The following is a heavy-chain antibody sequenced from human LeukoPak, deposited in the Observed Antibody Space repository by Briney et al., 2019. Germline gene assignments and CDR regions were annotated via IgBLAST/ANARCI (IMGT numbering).Heavy chain of an antibody. J-gene: IGHJ4*02. D-gene: IGHD1-26*01. V-gene: IGHV3-30*14. CDR2: ISLDGINK. CDR1: GFTFCRYA. Sequence: GGSLRLSCAASGFTFCRYAMHWVRQAPGTGLEWVAGISLDGINKEYAVSGKGRFTITKHNSKSKLYLQMNSVRAEDTAVYYVSGDRNSWELLQKYFDYWGEGTLVTVP. CDR3: SGDRNSWELLQKYFDY.